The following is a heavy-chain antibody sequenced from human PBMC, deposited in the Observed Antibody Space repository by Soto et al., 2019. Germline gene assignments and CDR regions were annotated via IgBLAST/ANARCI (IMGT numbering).Heavy chain of an antibody. Sequence: SETLSLTCTVSGGSISSYYWSWIRQPPGKGLEWIGYIYYSGSTNYNPSLKSRVTISVDTSKNQFSLKLSSVTAADTAVYYCARASIFGVVTKYNWFDPWGQGTLVTVSS. V-gene: IGHV4-59*01. CDR2: IYYSGST. J-gene: IGHJ5*02. CDR3: ARASIFGVVTKYNWFDP. CDR1: GGSISSYY. D-gene: IGHD3-3*01.